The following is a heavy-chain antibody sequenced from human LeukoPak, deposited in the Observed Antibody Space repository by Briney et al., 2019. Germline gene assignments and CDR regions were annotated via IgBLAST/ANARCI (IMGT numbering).Heavy chain of an antibody. D-gene: IGHD5-18*01. CDR3: ARENSYGLVDY. CDR1: GYTFTIYD. V-gene: IGHV1-8*01. J-gene: IGHJ4*02. Sequence: ASVKVSCNASGYTFTIYDINWVRQATGQGLELMGVMNPNSGNTGYAQKFQGRVTMTTTTSISTAYMELSSLRSEDTAVYYCARENSYGLVDYWGQGNLVTVSS. CDR2: MNPNSGNT.